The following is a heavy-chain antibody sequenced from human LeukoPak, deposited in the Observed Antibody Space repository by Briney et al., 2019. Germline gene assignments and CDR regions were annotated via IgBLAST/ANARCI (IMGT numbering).Heavy chain of an antibody. D-gene: IGHD6-19*01. CDR1: GDSVSSNSAA. CDR3: ARDTSPGYSSGWPGAFDI. CDR2: TYYRSKWYN. J-gene: IGHJ3*02. V-gene: IGHV6-1*01. Sequence: SQTLSLTCAISGDSVSSNSAAWNWIRQSPSRGLEWLGRTYYRSKWYNDYAVSVKSRITINPDTSKNQFSLQLNSVTPEDTAVYYCARDTSPGYSSGWPGAFDIWGQGTMVTVSS.